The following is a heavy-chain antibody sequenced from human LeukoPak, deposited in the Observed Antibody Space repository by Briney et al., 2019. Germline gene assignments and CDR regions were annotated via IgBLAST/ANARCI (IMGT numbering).Heavy chain of an antibody. CDR3: ARVTTGSTTLDS. CDR1: GASISSSIHY. V-gene: IGHV4-39*02. Sequence: SETLSLTCAVSGASISSSIHYWGWVRQPPGKGLEWIGSVYYSGGTYYNPSLESRLTISVDTSNNRFSLKLKSVTAADTAVFNCARVTTGSTTLDSWGQGILVTVSS. D-gene: IGHD1-1*01. CDR2: VYYSGGT. J-gene: IGHJ5*01.